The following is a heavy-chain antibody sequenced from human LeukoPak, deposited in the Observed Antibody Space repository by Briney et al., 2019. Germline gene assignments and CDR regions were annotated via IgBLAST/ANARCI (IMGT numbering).Heavy chain of an antibody. CDR2: INPNSGGT. V-gene: IGHV1-2*02. J-gene: IGHJ4*02. D-gene: IGHD6-13*01. CDR3: ARDLIVIGAAAGKPDY. CDR1: GYTFTGYY. Sequence: ASVKVSCKASGYTFTGYYMHWVRQAPGQGLEWMGWINPNSGGTNYAQKFQGRVTMTRDTSISTAYMELSRLRSDDTAVYYCARDLIVIGAAAGKPDYWGQGTLVTVSS.